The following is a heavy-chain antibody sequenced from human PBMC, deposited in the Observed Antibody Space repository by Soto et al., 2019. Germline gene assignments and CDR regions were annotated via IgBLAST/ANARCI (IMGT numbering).Heavy chain of an antibody. Sequence: QVQLVESGGGVVQPGRSLRLSCAASGVTFSSYAMHWARQAPGKGLEWVTVISIRGGDEYYAESVRGRLTISRYDSKNKLYMQMDSLRVEDTAVYYCARGTKVARQHLDSLGQGSRVTVSA. CDR2: ISIRGGDE. CDR3: ARGTKVARQHLDS. V-gene: IGHV3-30*03. J-gene: IGHJ4*02. CDR1: GVTFSSYA. D-gene: IGHD1-1*01.